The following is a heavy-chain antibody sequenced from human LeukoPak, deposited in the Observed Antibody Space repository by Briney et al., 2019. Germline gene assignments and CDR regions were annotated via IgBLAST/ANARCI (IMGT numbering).Heavy chain of an antibody. D-gene: IGHD2-2*01. J-gene: IGHJ4*02. CDR1: GFTFSSYW. CDR3: NWIVVVPAARPGYFDY. CDR2: IKQDGSEK. Sequence: SGGSLRLSCAASGFTFSSYWMSWVRQAPGKGLEWVANIKQDGSEKYYVDSVKGRFTISRDNAKNSLYLQMNSLRAEDTAVYYCNWIVVVPAARPGYFDYWGQGTLVTVSS. V-gene: IGHV3-7*01.